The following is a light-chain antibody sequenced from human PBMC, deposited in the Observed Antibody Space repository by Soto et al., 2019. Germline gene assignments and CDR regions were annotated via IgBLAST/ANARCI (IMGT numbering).Light chain of an antibody. J-gene: IGKJ4*01. CDR1: QSISSY. CDR3: QQSYSTPLT. V-gene: IGKV1-39*01. CDR2: AAS. Sequence: DIQMTQSPSSLSASVGDRVTLTCRASQSISSYLNWYQQKQGKAPKLVIYAASSLQSGVPSRFSGSGSGTDFTLTISSLQPEDFETYYCQQSYSTPLTFGGGTKVDI.